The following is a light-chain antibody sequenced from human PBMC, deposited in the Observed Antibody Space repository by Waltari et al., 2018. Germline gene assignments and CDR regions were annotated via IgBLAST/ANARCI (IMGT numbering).Light chain of an antibody. V-gene: IGLV3-25*03. CDR1: TLSKQY. J-gene: IGLJ1*01. CDR3: QLADSTVTYV. Sequence: SHELTQPPSVSVSPGQTATITCPGETLSKQYVYWYQHKQGQAPVLLIYKDTERPSGIPDRFSGSSSGTSVTLTISGVQAEDEADYYCQLADSTVTYVFGPGTKVIVL. CDR2: KDT.